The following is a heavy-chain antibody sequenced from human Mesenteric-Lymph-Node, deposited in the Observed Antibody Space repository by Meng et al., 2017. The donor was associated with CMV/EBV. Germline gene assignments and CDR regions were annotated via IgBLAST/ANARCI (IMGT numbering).Heavy chain of an antibody. CDR3: ASYDTSGYSSAFDI. CDR1: GFTFSSYA. V-gene: IGHV3-23*01. J-gene: IGHJ3*02. D-gene: IGHD3-22*01. CDR2: ISGSGGTT. Sequence: GGSLRLSCAASGFTFSSYAMHWVLQAPGKGLEWVSAISGSGGTTHYADSVKGRFTISRDSSKNTLYLQMNSLRAEDTAVYYCASYDTSGYSSAFDIWGQGTMVTVSS.